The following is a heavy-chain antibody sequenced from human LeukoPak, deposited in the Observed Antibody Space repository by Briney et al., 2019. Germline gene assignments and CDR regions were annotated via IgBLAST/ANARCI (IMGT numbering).Heavy chain of an antibody. CDR1: GYTFTSYD. CDR3: ARSWAHCSGGSCYSDYYYGMDV. Sequence: ASVKVSCKASGYTFTSYDINWVRQATGQGLEWMGWMNPNSGNTGYAQKFQGRVTMTGNTSISTAYMELSSLRSEDTAVYYCARSWAHCSGGSCYSDYYYGMDVWGQGTTVTVSS. CDR2: MNPNSGNT. J-gene: IGHJ6*02. V-gene: IGHV1-8*01. D-gene: IGHD2-15*01.